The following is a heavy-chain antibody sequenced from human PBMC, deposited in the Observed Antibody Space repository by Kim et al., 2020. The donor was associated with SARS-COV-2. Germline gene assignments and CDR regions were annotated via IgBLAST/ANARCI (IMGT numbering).Heavy chain of an antibody. D-gene: IGHD3-22*01. CDR3: ARYYYDSSGYWFAP. J-gene: IGHJ5*02. V-gene: IGHV4-31*02. Sequence: NPSLQSRVTISVDKSKNQFSLNLSSGTAADTAVYYCARYYYDSSGYWFAPWGQGTLVSVSS.